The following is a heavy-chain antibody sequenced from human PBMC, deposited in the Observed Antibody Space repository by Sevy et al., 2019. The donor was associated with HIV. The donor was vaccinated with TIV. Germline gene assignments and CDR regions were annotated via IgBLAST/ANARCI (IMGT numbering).Heavy chain of an antibody. CDR2: IWHDGSQK. D-gene: IGHD1-26*01. V-gene: IGHV3-33*01. CDR1: GFTFSSYA. J-gene: IGHJ4*02. CDR3: ARGRVGATTSYYFDY. Sequence: GGSLRLSCAASGFTFSSYAMHWVRQAPDKGLEWVGFIWHDGSQKYYADSVRGRFTFSRDNSKNTLFLQVSSLRAEDTAVYYCARGRVGATTSYYFDYWGQGTLVTVSS.